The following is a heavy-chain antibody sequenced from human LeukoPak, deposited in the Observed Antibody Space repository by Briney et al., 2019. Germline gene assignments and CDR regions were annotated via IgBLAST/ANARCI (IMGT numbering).Heavy chain of an antibody. J-gene: IGHJ2*01. CDR2: MNPNSGNT. D-gene: IGHD3-3*01. Sequence: ASVKVSCKASGYTFTSYDINWVRQATGQGLEWMGWMNPNSGNTGYAQKFQGRVTITRNTSISTAYMELSSLRSEDTAVYYCARVFYDFWSGYFNWYFDLWGRGTLVTVSS. V-gene: IGHV1-8*03. CDR3: ARVFYDFWSGYFNWYFDL. CDR1: GYTFTSYD.